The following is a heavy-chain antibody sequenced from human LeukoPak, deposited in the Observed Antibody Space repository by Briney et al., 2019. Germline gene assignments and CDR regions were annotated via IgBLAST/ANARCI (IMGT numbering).Heavy chain of an antibody. V-gene: IGHV3-11*05. Sequence: GGSLRLSCAASGFSFSDYYMTWIRQAPGKGLEWISYISSSGTSTKHANSVKERFAISRDNAKNSLYLQMNSLRADDTAVYYCARVRSSGGVLDYGGQGTLVTVSS. CDR2: ISSSGTST. D-gene: IGHD3-16*01. J-gene: IGHJ4*02. CDR1: GFSFSDYY. CDR3: ARVRSSGGVLDY.